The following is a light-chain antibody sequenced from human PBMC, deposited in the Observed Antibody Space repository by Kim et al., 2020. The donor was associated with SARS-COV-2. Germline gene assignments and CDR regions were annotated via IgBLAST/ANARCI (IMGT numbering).Light chain of an antibody. CDR1: KLGDKY. CDR3: QAWDSSTAV. Sequence: VSPGQTASITCSGDKLGDKYACWYQQKPGQSPVLVIYQDNKRHSGIPERFSGSNSGNTATLTISGTQAMDEADYYCQAWDSSTAVFGGGTQLTVL. J-gene: IGLJ2*01. CDR2: QDN. V-gene: IGLV3-1*01.